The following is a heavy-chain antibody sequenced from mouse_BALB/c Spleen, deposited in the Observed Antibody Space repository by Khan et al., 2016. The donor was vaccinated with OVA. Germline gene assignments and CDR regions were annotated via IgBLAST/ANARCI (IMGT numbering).Heavy chain of an antibody. CDR2: ITYSGST. D-gene: IGHD3-3*01. V-gene: IGHV3-2*02. CDR3: TRGRAY. J-gene: IGHJ3*01. Sequence: EVQLQESGPGLVKPSQSLSLTCTVSGYSITSDYAWNWIRQFPGNKLEWVGYITYSGSTSYTPSLKSRISITRDQSKNQFFLHLNSVTTEDTATYYCTRGRAYWGQGTLVTVSA. CDR1: GYSITSDYA.